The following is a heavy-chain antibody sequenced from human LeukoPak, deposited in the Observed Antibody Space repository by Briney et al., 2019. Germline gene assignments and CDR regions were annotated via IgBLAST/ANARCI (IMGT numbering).Heavy chain of an antibody. D-gene: IGHD1-26*01. V-gene: IGHV4-4*07. CDR3: ARDQYSASLDY. J-gene: IGHJ4*02. CDR1: GGSISSYY. Sequence: PSETLSLTCTVSGGSISSYYWTWIRQPAGKGLEWIGRFYSTGSTNYNPSLKSRVTMSVDTSKNQFSLKLSSVTAADTAVYYCARDQYSASLDYWGQGTLVTVSS. CDR2: FYSTGST.